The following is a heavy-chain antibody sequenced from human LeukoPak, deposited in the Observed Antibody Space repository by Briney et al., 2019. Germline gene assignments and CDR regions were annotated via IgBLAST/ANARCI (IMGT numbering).Heavy chain of an antibody. Sequence: SETLSLTCTVSGGSISSYYWSWIRQPPGKGLEWIGYIYYSGSTDYNPSLKSRVTISVDTSKNQFSLKLSSVTAADTAVYYCARPLSISGYYYDAFDIWGQGTMVTVSS. J-gene: IGHJ3*02. D-gene: IGHD3-22*01. CDR3: ARPLSISGYYYDAFDI. V-gene: IGHV4-59*08. CDR2: IYYSGST. CDR1: GGSISSYY.